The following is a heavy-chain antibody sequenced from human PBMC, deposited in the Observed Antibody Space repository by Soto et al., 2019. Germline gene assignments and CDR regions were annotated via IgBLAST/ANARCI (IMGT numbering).Heavy chain of an antibody. V-gene: IGHV3-30-3*01. CDR3: ARANPTHYYYYFAMDV. J-gene: IGHJ6*02. D-gene: IGHD4-17*01. CDR1: GFPFSSYA. Sequence: GGSLRLSCAASGFPFSSYAMHWVRQAPGKGLEWVAVTSYDGSKKYYADSVKGRFTISRDDSNSTLYLQMNSLRPDDTAVYYCARANPTHYYYYFAMDVWGQGTTVTVSS. CDR2: TSYDGSKK.